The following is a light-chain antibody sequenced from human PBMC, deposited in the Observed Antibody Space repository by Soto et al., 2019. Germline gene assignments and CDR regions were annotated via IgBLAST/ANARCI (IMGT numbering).Light chain of an antibody. CDR1: QTIRSNF. V-gene: IGKV3-20*01. CDR3: QHYDSSSGHT. Sequence: EIVLTQSPGTLSLSPGERATLSCRASQTIRSNFLTWYQQKPGQAPRLLIYGASTRAAGIPDRFSGSGSGTDFTLTMSRLEPEDFAVYYCQHYDSSSGHTFGPGTKLQIK. CDR2: GAS. J-gene: IGKJ2*01.